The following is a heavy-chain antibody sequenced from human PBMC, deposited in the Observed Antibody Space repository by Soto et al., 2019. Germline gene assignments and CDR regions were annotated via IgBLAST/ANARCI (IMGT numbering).Heavy chain of an antibody. D-gene: IGHD3-9*01. CDR3: ARGSKYYDILTGYYRVYVDYYYMDV. J-gene: IGHJ6*03. CDR1: AFTSITYA. CDR2: ISGSGGGT. V-gene: IGHV3-23*01. Sequence: GGALRLSCAASAFTSITYAVCWVRQPPGKGLEWVSAISGSGGGTYYADSVKGRFTISRDNSKNTLYLQMNSLRAEDTAVYYCARGSKYYDILTGYYRVYVDYYYMDVWGKGTTVTVSS.